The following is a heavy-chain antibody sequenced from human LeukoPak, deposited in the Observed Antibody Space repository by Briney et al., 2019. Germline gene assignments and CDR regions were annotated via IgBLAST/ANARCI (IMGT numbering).Heavy chain of an antibody. CDR3: ARGHSGLDY. CDR1: GLSFSDHY. CDR2: ITSSSSST. Sequence: GGSLRLSCAASGLSFSDHYMTWIRQAPGKGLEWVSYITSSSSSTNYADSVKGRFTISRDNAKNSLYLQMNSLRAEDTAVYYCARGHSGLDYWGQGTLVTVSS. V-gene: IGHV3-11*05. J-gene: IGHJ4*02. D-gene: IGHD3/OR15-3a*01.